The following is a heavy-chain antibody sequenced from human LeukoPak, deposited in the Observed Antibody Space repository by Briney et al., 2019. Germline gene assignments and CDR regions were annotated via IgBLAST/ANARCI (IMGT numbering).Heavy chain of an antibody. V-gene: IGHV3-48*04. J-gene: IGHJ6*03. CDR2: ISSSSRTI. CDR3: PRLDRDLGYHNMDV. D-gene: IGHD3-10*01. CDR1: GYTFSSYS. Sequence: GGSLRLSCAASGYTFSSYSMNWVRQAPGKGLEWVSYISSSSRTIYYADSVKGRFTISRDNAKNSLYLQMNSLRAEDTAVYYCPRLDRDLGYHNMDVWGKGTTVTVSS.